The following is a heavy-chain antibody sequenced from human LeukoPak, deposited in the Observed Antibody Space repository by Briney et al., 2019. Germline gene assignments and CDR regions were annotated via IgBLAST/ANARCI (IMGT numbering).Heavy chain of an antibody. CDR3: TKDLGLRRMI. V-gene: IGHV3-48*04. CDR1: GLSLSSNN. J-gene: IGHJ2*01. D-gene: IGHD1-14*01. Sequence: GGSLRLSCAASGLSLSSNNMHWVRQSPGGGLGRLSYISAGSGTVFSADSVKGRFSISRDNARESLFPQMNSLRVDDTAVYYCTKDLGLRRMIWGRGTLVIVSS. CDR2: ISAGSGTV.